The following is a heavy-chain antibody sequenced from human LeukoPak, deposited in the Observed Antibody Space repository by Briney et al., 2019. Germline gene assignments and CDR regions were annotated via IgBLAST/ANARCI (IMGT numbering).Heavy chain of an antibody. D-gene: IGHD1-1*01. CDR3: ARGRVSLSTWYSTYYYYFYMDV. CDR1: GGTFSSYA. V-gene: IGHV1-69*01. Sequence: SSVKVSCKASGGTFSSYAISWVRQAPGQGLEWMGGIIPIFGTANYAQKFQGRVTITADESTSTAYMELSSLRSEDTAVYFCARGRVSLSTWYSTYYYYFYMDVWGKGTTVTVSS. CDR2: IIPIFGTA. J-gene: IGHJ6*03.